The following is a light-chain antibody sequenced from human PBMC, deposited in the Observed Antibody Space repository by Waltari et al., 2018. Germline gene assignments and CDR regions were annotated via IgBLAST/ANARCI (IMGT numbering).Light chain of an antibody. CDR3: ATWDSSLSAGRV. Sequence: QSILTQPPSVSAAPGQKVSIACSGANSNIGSHYVSWYQQIPGTAPKRLIYDNNKRPSGIPDRFSGSKSGTSATLGITGLQTADEGDYYCATWDSSLSAGRVFGGGTKLTVL. J-gene: IGLJ3*02. V-gene: IGLV1-51*01. CDR2: DNN. CDR1: NSNIGSHY.